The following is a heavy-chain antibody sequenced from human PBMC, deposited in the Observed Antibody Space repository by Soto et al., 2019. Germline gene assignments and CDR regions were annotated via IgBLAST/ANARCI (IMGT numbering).Heavy chain of an antibody. Sequence: PSETLSLTCTVFGGSVSSSTYYWSWIRQAPGKGLEWIGYIYFNGGTNYNPSLKSRVTMSVDTSQNQFSLELNSVTTADTAVYYCARGRTYCGGDCYLYFNHWGEGTLVTVSS. CDR1: GGSVSSSTYY. D-gene: IGHD2-21*02. CDR3: ARGRTYCGGDCYLYFNH. CDR2: IYFNGGT. V-gene: IGHV4-61*01. J-gene: IGHJ1*01.